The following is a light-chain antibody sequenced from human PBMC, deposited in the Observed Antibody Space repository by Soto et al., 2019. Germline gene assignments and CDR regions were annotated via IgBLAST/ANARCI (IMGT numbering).Light chain of an antibody. J-gene: IGKJ2*01. Sequence: EIVLTQSPATLSLSPGERATLSCRASQSVSSYLAWYQQKPGQAPRLLIYDASNRATGIPARFSCSGSGTDFTLTISSLEPEDFAVYYCQQRSNWPPRYTFGQGTKLEIK. V-gene: IGKV3-11*01. CDR1: QSVSSY. CDR2: DAS. CDR3: QQRSNWPPRYT.